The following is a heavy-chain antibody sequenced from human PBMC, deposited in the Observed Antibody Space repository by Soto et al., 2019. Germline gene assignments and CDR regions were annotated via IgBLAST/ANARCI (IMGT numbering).Heavy chain of an antibody. Sequence: QVQLQESGPGLVKPSQTLSLTCTVSGGSISSGGYYWSWIRQHPGKGLEWIGYIYYSGSTYYNPSLKSRVTISVDTSKNQFSPKLSSMTAADTAVYYCARATAMPPRFDPWGQGTLVTVSS. CDR2: IYYSGST. CDR1: GGSISSGGYY. V-gene: IGHV4-31*03. D-gene: IGHD2-2*01. J-gene: IGHJ5*02. CDR3: ARATAMPPRFDP.